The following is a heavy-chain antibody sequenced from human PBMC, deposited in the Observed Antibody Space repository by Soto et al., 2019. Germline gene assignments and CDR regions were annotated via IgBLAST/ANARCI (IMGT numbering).Heavy chain of an antibody. J-gene: IGHJ6*02. V-gene: IGHV2-5*02. Sequence: QITLKESGPTLVKPTQTLTLTCTFSGFSLNTGGLGVGWIRQPPGKALEWLALIYWDNDKRYSPSLMSRLTLTKDPSKNQVVLTMTTMDPVDAATYYCVHSRCGGDCLQSYSSHYYYGMDVWGQGTAVTVSS. D-gene: IGHD2-21*02. CDR2: IYWDNDK. CDR3: VHSRCGGDCLQSYSSHYYYGMDV. CDR1: GFSLNTGGLG.